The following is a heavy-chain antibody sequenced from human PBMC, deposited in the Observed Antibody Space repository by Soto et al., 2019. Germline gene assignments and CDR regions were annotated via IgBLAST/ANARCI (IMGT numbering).Heavy chain of an antibody. CDR1: GFTVSNNY. V-gene: IGHV3-53*02. Sequence: EVQLVETGGGLIQPGGSLRLSCAASGFTVSNNYMSWVRQAPGKGLEWVSLIYSGGSTYYADSVKGRFTISRDNSKNTLYLQMISLRYEDTAVYYCATYSSLDYWGQGTLVTVSS. CDR2: IYSGGST. CDR3: ATYSSLDY. D-gene: IGHD6-13*01. J-gene: IGHJ4*02.